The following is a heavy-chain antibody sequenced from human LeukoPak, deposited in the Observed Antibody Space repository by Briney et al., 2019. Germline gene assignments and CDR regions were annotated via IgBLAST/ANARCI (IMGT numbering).Heavy chain of an antibody. Sequence: GGSLRLSCAASGFTFSSYDMSWVRQAPGKGLEWVSAISGSGSSTYYAGSVKGRFTISRDNSKNTLYLQMYSLRAEDTAVYYCAKGYYYDSSGYYFPFDYWGQGTLVTVSS. CDR1: GFTFSSYD. CDR3: AKGYYYDSSGYYFPFDY. V-gene: IGHV3-23*01. CDR2: ISGSGSST. J-gene: IGHJ4*02. D-gene: IGHD3-22*01.